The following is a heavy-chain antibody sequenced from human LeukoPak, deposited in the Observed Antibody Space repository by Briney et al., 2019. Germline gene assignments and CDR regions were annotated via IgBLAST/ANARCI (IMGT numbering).Heavy chain of an antibody. CDR3: AKADVLLATSLAY. D-gene: IGHD5-12*01. V-gene: IGHV3-30*18. CDR2: ISYDGSNK. Sequence: GGSLRLSCAASGFTFSSYGMHWVRQAPGKGLEWVAVISYDGSNKYYADSVKGRFTISRDNSKNTLYLQMNSLRAEDTAVYYCAKADVLLATSLAYWGQGTLVTVSS. CDR1: GFTFSSYG. J-gene: IGHJ4*02.